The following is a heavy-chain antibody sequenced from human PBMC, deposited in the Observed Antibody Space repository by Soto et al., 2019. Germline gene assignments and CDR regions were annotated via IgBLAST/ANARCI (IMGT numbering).Heavy chain of an antibody. V-gene: IGHV1-69*13. Sequence: GASVKVSCKASGGTFSSYAISWVRQAPGQGLEWMGGIIPIFGTANYAQKFQGRVTITADESTSTAYMELSSLRSGDTAVYYCARARGMATIMDAFDIWGQGTMVTVSS. D-gene: IGHD5-12*01. CDR3: ARARGMATIMDAFDI. CDR2: IIPIFGTA. CDR1: GGTFSSYA. J-gene: IGHJ3*02.